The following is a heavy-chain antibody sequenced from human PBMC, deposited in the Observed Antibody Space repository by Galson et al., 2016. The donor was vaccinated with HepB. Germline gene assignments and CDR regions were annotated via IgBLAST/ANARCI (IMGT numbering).Heavy chain of an antibody. D-gene: IGHD3-10*01. J-gene: IGHJ5*02. CDR2: IYYSGST. CDR1: GGSIRSGGYY. V-gene: IGHV4-31*03. CDR3: ARANYYGSGSYMGSWVDP. Sequence: LTCTVSGGSIRSGGYYWSWIRQYPGKGLEWIGCIYYSGSTYYNPSLKSRVTISLDTSNNQFSLRLSSVTAADTAVYYCARANYYGSGSYMGSWVDPWGQGTLVTVSS.